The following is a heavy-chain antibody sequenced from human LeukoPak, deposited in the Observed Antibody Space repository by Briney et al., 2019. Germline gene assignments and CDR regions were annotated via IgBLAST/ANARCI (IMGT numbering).Heavy chain of an antibody. D-gene: IGHD6-13*01. Sequence: ASVKVSCKASGYKFVNYGISWVRQAPGQGLEWMGWISGYNANTNYAEKFQGRVTMTTDTSTDTAYMELRSLTSDDTAIYYCARDFWTAAAGIFHLWGQGSLVTVSS. CDR2: ISGYNANT. CDR1: GYKFVNYG. J-gene: IGHJ4*02. V-gene: IGHV1-18*01. CDR3: ARDFWTAAAGIFHL.